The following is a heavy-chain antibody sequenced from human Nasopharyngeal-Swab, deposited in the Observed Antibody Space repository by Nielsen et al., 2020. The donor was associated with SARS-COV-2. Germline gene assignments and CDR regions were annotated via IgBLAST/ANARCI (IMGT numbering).Heavy chain of an antibody. V-gene: IGHV3-23*01. J-gene: IGHJ3*02. Sequence: GESLKISCAASGFTFSSYAMSWVRQAPGKGLEWVSAISGSGGSTYYADSVKGRFTISRDNSKNTLYLQMNSPRAEDTAVYYCAKDPYYYDSSGYLDAFDIWGQGTMVTVSS. CDR2: ISGSGGST. CDR1: GFTFSSYA. D-gene: IGHD3-22*01. CDR3: AKDPYYYDSSGYLDAFDI.